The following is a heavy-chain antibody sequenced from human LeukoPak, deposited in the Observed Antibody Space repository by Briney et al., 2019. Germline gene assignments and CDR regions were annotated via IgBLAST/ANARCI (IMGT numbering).Heavy chain of an antibody. Sequence: GASVRVSCKASGYTFTSYGISWVRQAPGQGLEWMGWISTYNGYTNYAQKLQGRVTMTTDTSTSTAYMELRSLRSDDTAVYYCARFSGYSYGRDKNFDYWGQGTLVTVSS. D-gene: IGHD5-18*01. V-gene: IGHV1-18*01. CDR3: ARFSGYSYGRDKNFDY. CDR2: ISTYNGYT. CDR1: GYTFTSYG. J-gene: IGHJ4*02.